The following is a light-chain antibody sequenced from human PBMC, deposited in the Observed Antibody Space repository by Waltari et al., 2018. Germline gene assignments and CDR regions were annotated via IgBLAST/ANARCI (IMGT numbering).Light chain of an antibody. J-gene: IGLJ1*01. Sequence: SYVLTQPPSVSVAPGKTARITCGGNNIGTKSVHWYQQKPGQAPILGISYDSDRPSGIPVRFSGSNSGNTATLTISRVEAADEADYYCQVWDANNDPGVFGTGTEVTVL. CDR2: YDS. CDR3: QVWDANNDPGV. V-gene: IGLV3-21*04. CDR1: NIGTKS.